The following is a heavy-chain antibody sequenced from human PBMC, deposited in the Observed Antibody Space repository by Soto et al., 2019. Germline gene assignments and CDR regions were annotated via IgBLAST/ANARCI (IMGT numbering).Heavy chain of an antibody. CDR2: IKQDGSEK. D-gene: IGHD3-10*01. Sequence: GGSLILSCAASGFTFSSYGMNWVRQAPGKGLEWVANIKQDGSEKYYVDSVKGRFTISRDNAKNSLYLQMNGLRAEDTAVYYCARSAKTGVYYYYYMDVWGKGTTVTVSS. CDR3: ARSAKTGVYYYYYMDV. CDR1: GFTFSSYG. J-gene: IGHJ6*03. V-gene: IGHV3-7*01.